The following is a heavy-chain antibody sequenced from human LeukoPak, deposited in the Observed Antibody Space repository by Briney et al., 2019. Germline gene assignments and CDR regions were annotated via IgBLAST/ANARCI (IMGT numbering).Heavy chain of an antibody. CDR1: GFTFSNYG. J-gene: IGHJ4*02. CDR2: ISYDGTNK. CDR3: AKEARVLRSFDWLLALDY. D-gene: IGHD3-9*01. V-gene: IGHV3-30*18. Sequence: PGGSLRLSCAASGFTFSNYGMHWVRQAPGKGLEWVAVISYDGTNKYYRDSVKGRFTISRDNSKNTLYLQMNSLRAEDAAVYYCAKEARVLRSFDWLLALDYWGQGTLVTVSS.